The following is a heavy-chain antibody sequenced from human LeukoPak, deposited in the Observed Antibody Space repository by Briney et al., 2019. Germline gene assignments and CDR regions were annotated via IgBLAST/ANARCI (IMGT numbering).Heavy chain of an antibody. D-gene: IGHD1-7*01. V-gene: IGHV3-20*04. Sequence: GGSLRLSCAASGFTFDDYGMSWVRQAPGKGLEWVSGINWNGGSTGYADSVKGRFTISRDNAKNSLYLQMNSLRAEDTALYYCARDLNWNYGRAFDIWGQGTMVTVSS. CDR2: INWNGGST. CDR3: ARDLNWNYGRAFDI. CDR1: GFTFDDYG. J-gene: IGHJ3*02.